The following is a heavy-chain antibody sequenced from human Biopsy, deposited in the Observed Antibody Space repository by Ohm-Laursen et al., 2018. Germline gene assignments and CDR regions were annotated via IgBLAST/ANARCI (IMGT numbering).Heavy chain of an antibody. V-gene: IGHV1-69*01. Sequence: SSVKVSCNASGGTFINYAISWVRQAPGQGLEWMGGIIPMLGTANYAQMFQGRVTISADESTSTSYMELSSLTTEDTAIYYCARGPHSGSHSCFDYWGRGTLVTVSS. CDR3: ARGPHSGSHSCFDY. CDR2: IIPMLGTA. CDR1: GGTFINYA. J-gene: IGHJ4*02. D-gene: IGHD1-26*01.